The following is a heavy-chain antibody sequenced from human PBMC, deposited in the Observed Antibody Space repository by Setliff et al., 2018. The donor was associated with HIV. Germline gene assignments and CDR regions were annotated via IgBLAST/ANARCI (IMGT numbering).Heavy chain of an antibody. V-gene: IGHV4-61*02. J-gene: IGHJ6*02. CDR2: IYTSGST. CDR1: GGSISSGSYY. D-gene: IGHD3-3*02. CDR3: ARSIRGLDV. Sequence: PSETLSLTCTVSGGSISSGSYYWSWIRQPAGKGLEWIGRIYTSGSTNYNPSLKSRVTISVDTSKNQFSLKLSSVTAADTAVYYCARSIRGLDVWGQGTTVTVSS.